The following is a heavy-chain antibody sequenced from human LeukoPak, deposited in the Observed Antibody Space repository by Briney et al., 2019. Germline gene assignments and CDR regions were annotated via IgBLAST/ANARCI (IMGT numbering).Heavy chain of an antibody. CDR1: GGSITSGSFY. CDR2: IYTSGST. J-gene: IGHJ4*02. CDR3: ARARNAFDY. V-gene: IGHV4-61*02. Sequence: SQTLSLTCTVSGGSITSGSFYWSWIRQPAGKGLEWIGRIYTSGSTDYNPSLKSRVTISLDTSKNQFSLRLSSVTAADTAVYYCARARNAFDYWGQGTLVTVSS.